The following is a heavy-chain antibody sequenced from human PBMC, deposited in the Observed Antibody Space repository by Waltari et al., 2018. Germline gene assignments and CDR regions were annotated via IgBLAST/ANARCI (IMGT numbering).Heavy chain of an antibody. V-gene: IGHV4-34*01. CDR3: ARTRYSSSSPLDY. CDR1: GGSFSGYY. CDR2: INHSGST. D-gene: IGHD6-6*01. Sequence: QVQLQQWGAGLLKPSETLSLTCAVYGGSFSGYYWSWIRQPPGKGLEWIGEINHSGSTNYNPSLKSRVTRSGDTSKNQFSLKLSSVTAADTAVYYCARTRYSSSSPLDYWGQGTLVTVSS. J-gene: IGHJ4*02.